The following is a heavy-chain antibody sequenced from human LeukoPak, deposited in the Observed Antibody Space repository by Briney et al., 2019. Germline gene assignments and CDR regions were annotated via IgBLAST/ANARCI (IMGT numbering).Heavy chain of an antibody. CDR1: GFTFSSYS. Sequence: GGSLRLSCAASGFTFSSYSMNWVRQAPGKGLVWVSRINSDGSSTSYADSVKGRFTISRDNAKNTLYLQMNSLRAEDTAVYYCAKADSSGLKYYFDYWGQGTLVTVSS. V-gene: IGHV3-74*01. CDR3: AKADSSGLKYYFDY. CDR2: INSDGSST. D-gene: IGHD3-22*01. J-gene: IGHJ4*02.